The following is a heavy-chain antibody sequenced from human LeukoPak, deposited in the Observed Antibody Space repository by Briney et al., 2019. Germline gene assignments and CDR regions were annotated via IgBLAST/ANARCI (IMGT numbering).Heavy chain of an antibody. CDR2: ISGSDTST. J-gene: IGHJ4*02. Sequence: GGSLRLSCAASGFTFSDYYMSWIRQAPGKGLEWVSSISGSDTSTQYADSVKGRFTISRDSSKNTLYLQINSLRAEDTAIYYCAKAGKTTVTTTLLDYWGQGTLVTVSS. CDR3: AKAGKTTVTTTLLDY. CDR1: GFTFSDYY. V-gene: IGHV3-23*01. D-gene: IGHD4-17*01.